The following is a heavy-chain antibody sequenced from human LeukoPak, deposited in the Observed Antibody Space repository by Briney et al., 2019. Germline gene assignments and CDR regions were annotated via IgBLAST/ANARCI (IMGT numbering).Heavy chain of an antibody. J-gene: IGHJ3*02. D-gene: IGHD1-26*01. V-gene: IGHV4-59*01. CDR2: IYYTGST. CDR1: GGSISSYY. CDR3: AGARVGATSDDALDI. Sequence: SETLSLTCTVSGGSISSYYWSWIRQPPGKGLEWIGYIYYTGSTNYNPSLKSRVTISVDTSKNQFSLKLTSVTAADTAVYYCAGARVGATSDDALDIWGQGTMVTVSS.